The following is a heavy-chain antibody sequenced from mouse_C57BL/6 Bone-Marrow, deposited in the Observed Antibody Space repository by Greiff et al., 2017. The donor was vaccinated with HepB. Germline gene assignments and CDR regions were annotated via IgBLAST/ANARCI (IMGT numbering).Heavy chain of an antibody. CDR3: ARGSSSYAMDY. CDR1: GYTFTSYW. D-gene: IGHD1-1*01. CDR2: IYPGSGST. V-gene: IGHV1-55*01. Sequence: VQLQQSGAELVKPGASVKMSCKASGYTFTSYWITWVKQRPGQGLEWIGDIYPGSGSTNYNEKFKSKATLTVDTSSSTAYMQLSSLTSEDSAVYYCARGSSSYAMDYWGQGTSVTVSS. J-gene: IGHJ4*01.